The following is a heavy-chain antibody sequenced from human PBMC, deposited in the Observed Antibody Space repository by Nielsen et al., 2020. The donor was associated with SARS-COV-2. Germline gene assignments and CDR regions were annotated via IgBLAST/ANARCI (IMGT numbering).Heavy chain of an antibody. CDR3: AKEDYYDSSGYYKKGAFDI. CDR2: ISGSSSYI. D-gene: IGHD3-22*01. J-gene: IGHJ3*02. Sequence: WLRQPPGKGLEWVSSISGSSSYIYYADSVKGRFTISRDNSKNTLYLQMNSLRAEDTAVYYCAKEDYYDSSGYYKKGAFDIWGHGTMVTVSS. V-gene: IGHV3-21*04.